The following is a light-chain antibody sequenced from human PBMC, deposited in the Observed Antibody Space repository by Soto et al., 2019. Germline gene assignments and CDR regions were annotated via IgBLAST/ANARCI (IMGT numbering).Light chain of an antibody. CDR3: SSYTSSSTLLDV. CDR2: DVS. Sequence: QSALTQPASVSGSPGQSITISCTGTSSDVGGYNYVSWYQQHPGKAPKLMIYDVSNRPSGVSNRFSGCKSGNTASLTISGLQAEDEADYYCSSYTSSSTLLDVFGTGTKVTVL. J-gene: IGLJ1*01. V-gene: IGLV2-14*01. CDR1: SSDVGGYNY.